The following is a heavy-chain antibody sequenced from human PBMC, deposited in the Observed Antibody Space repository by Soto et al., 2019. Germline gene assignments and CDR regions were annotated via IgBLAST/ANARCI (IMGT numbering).Heavy chain of an antibody. D-gene: IGHD3-3*01. Sequence: SLRLSCAASGFTFSSYGMHWVRQAPGKGLEWVAVISYDGSNKYYADSVKGRFTISRDNSKNTLYLQMNSLRAEDTAVYYCAKDKGSPYGTYYDFWSGYYDPYGMDVWGQGTTVTVSS. V-gene: IGHV3-30*18. CDR2: ISYDGSNK. J-gene: IGHJ6*02. CDR1: GFTFSSYG. CDR3: AKDKGSPYGTYYDFWSGYYDPYGMDV.